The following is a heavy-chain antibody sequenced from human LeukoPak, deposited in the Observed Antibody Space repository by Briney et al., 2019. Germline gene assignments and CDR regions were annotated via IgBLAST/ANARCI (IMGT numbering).Heavy chain of an antibody. CDR2: IYSGGSI. Sequence: GGSLRLSCAASGFTVSSNYMSWVRQAPGKGLEWVSVIYSGGSIYYADSVKGRFTISRDNSKNTVYLQMNSLRAEDTAVYYCARVKWINYYYYYMDVWGKGTTVTVSS. D-gene: IGHD5-12*01. CDR3: ARVKWINYYYYYMDV. J-gene: IGHJ6*03. V-gene: IGHV3-66*01. CDR1: GFTVSSNY.